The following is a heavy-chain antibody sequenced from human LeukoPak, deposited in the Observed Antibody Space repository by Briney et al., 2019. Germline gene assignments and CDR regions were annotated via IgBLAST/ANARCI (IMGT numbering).Heavy chain of an antibody. V-gene: IGHV1-69*02. CDR2: IIPILGIA. CDR3: ARVGPGIVGATNY. J-gene: IGHJ4*02. Sequence: EASLKVSCKASGGTLTSYTISWVRHAPGQGLEWMGRIIPILGIANYAQKFQGRVTITADKATSTAYMELSSLRSEDTAVYYCARVGPGIVGATNYWGQGTLVTVSS. CDR1: GGTLTSYT. D-gene: IGHD1-26*01.